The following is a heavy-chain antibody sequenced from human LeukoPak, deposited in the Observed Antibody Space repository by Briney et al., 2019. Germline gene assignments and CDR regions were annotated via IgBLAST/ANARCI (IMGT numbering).Heavy chain of an antibody. Sequence: GGSLRLSCAASGFTFSSYAMSWVRQAPGKGLEWVSAISGSGGSTYYADSVKGRCTISRDNSKNTLYLQMNSLRAEDTAVYYCAKATVVVVVAARIFDYWGQGTLVTVSS. CDR1: GFTFSSYA. CDR2: ISGSGGST. V-gene: IGHV3-23*01. J-gene: IGHJ4*02. D-gene: IGHD2-15*01. CDR3: AKATVVVVVAARIFDY.